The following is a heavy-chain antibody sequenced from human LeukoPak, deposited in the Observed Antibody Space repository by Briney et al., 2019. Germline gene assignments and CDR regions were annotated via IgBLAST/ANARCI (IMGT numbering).Heavy chain of an antibody. CDR3: ARGGAIVGATLVY. D-gene: IGHD1-26*01. J-gene: IGHJ4*02. Sequence: GASVKVSCKASGGTFSSYAISWVRQAPGQGLEWMGRIIPIFGTANYAQKLQGRVTITTDESTSTAYMELNSLRSEDTAVYYCARGGAIVGATLVYWGQGTLVTVSS. CDR1: GGTFSSYA. CDR2: IIPIFGTA. V-gene: IGHV1-69*05.